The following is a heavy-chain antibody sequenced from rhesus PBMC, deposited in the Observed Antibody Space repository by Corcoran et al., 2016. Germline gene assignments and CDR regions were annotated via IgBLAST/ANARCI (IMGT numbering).Heavy chain of an antibody. CDR1: GGSVSSSNW. CDR3: ARDLYGNAD. V-gene: IGHV4-65*01. CDR2: ISGSSGST. J-gene: IGHJ4*01. Sequence: QVQLQESGPGLVKPSETLSLTCAVYGGSVSSSNWWSWIRQPPGKGLEWIGYISGSSGSTYYNPSLKRRVTISTDTSKTQFSLKLSSVTAADTAVYYCARDLYGNADWGQGVLVTVSS. D-gene: IGHD4-35*01.